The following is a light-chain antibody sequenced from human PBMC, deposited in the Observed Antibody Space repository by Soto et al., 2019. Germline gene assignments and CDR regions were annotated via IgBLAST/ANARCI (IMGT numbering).Light chain of an antibody. CDR3: QHYLDFPLT. V-gene: IGKV4-1*01. Sequence: DIVMTQSPDSLAVSLGERATINCKSSQTVLSTSNNRDYLAWYQQKPGQPPKLIINWASTRLSGVPDRFSGSGSGTDFTLTISSLQAEDVAVYYCQHYLDFPLTFGGGTSVEIK. CDR2: WAS. J-gene: IGKJ4*01. CDR1: QTVLSTSNNRDY.